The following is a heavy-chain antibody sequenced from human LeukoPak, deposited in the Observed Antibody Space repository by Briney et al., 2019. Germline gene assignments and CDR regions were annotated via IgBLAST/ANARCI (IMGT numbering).Heavy chain of an antibody. Sequence: ASVKVSCKVSGYTLTELSMHWVRQAHGKGLEWMGGFDPEDGETIYAQKFQGRVTMTEDTSTDTAYMELSSLRSEDTAVYYCATGGGRYGGMDVWGQGTTVTVSS. CDR1: GYTLTELS. J-gene: IGHJ6*02. CDR3: ATGGGRYGGMDV. D-gene: IGHD2-15*01. CDR2: FDPEDGET. V-gene: IGHV1-24*01.